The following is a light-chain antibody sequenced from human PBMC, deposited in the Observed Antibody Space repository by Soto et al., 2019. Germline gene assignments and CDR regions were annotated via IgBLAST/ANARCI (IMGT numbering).Light chain of an antibody. CDR2: GAS. V-gene: IGKV3-20*01. Sequence: EIVLTQSPGTLSLSPGERATLSCRASQSVSNNYLAWYQQKPGQALRLLIYGASNRATGIPDRFSGSGSGTDSTLTISRLEPEDFAVYYCQQYGSSGTFGQETKVDIK. CDR3: QQYGSSGT. J-gene: IGKJ1*01. CDR1: QSVSNNY.